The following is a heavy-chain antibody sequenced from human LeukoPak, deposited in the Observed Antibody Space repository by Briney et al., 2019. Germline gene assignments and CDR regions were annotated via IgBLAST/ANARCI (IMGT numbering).Heavy chain of an antibody. CDR3: ARVNHSPLGDYSNLNRGYYYMDV. CDR2: INPSGGST. J-gene: IGHJ6*03. D-gene: IGHD4-11*01. V-gene: IGHV1-46*01. CDR1: GYTFTSYY. Sequence: ASVKVSCKASGYTFTSYYMHWVRQAPGQGLEWMGIINPSGGSTSYAQKFQGRVTMTRDTSTGTVYMERSSLRSEDTAVYYCARVNHSPLGDYSNLNRGYYYMDVWGKGTTVTVSS.